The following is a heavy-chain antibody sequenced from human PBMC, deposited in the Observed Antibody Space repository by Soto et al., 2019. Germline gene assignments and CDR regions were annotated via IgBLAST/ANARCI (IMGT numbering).Heavy chain of an antibody. J-gene: IGHJ5*02. CDR2: IYSGGST. D-gene: IGHD3-22*01. CDR1: GFTFSSCA. Sequence: PGGSLRLSCAASGFTFSSCAMGWVRQAPGKGLEWVSVIYSGGSTYYADSVKGRFTISRDNSKNTLYLQMNSLRAEDTAVYYYARSLSAYDSSGYPYNWFDPWGQGTLVTVSS. CDR3: ARSLSAYDSSGYPYNWFDP. V-gene: IGHV3-53*01.